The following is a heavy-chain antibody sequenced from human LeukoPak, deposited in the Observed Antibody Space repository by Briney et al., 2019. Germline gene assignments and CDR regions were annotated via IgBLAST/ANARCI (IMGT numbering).Heavy chain of an antibody. CDR2: LYSDGSA. J-gene: IGHJ4*02. CDR3: ARVVVGVSLDYFDY. CDR1: GLTVSSNY. D-gene: IGHD2-21*01. V-gene: IGHV3-66*01. Sequence: GGSLRLSCAASGLTVSSNYMSWVRQTPEKGLEWVPILYSDGSAYYPDSLSGRFTISRDNSKNTLYLQMNNLRAEDTAVYYCARVVVGVSLDYFDYWGQGTLVTVSS.